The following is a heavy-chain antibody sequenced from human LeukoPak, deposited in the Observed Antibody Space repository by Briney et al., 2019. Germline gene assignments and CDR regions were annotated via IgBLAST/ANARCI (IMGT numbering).Heavy chain of an antibody. CDR2: IRYDGSNK. D-gene: IGHD6-13*01. CDR3: AKDRSSSWYVLDY. V-gene: IGHV3-30*02. CDR1: GFTFSSYG. Sequence: GGSLRLSCAASGFTFSSYGMHWVRQAPGKGLEWVAFIRYDGSNKYYADSVKGRFTISRDNSKNTLYLQMNSLRAEDTAVYYCAKDRSSSWYVLDYWGQGTLVTVSS. J-gene: IGHJ4*02.